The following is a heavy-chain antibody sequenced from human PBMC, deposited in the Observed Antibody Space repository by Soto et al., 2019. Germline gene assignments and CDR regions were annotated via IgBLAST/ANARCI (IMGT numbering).Heavy chain of an antibody. J-gene: IGHJ6*02. V-gene: IGHV1-18*01. CDR2: INGYTGNT. CDR1: GYTFTSYG. CDR3: ARSWVTGKGGIDV. D-gene: IGHD3-16*01. Sequence: QVQRVQSGAEVKKPGASVKVSCKASGYTFTSYGLSWVRQAPGQGLEWMGWINGYTGNTNYAQKFQGRVTMTTDTSKNTDSLDLWTLISDDTAVYYCARSWVTGKGGIDVWGQGTTVTVSS.